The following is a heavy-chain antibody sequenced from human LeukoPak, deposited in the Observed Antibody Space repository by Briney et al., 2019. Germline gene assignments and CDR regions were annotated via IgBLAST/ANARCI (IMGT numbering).Heavy chain of an antibody. CDR3: AKVRWDNSGWYYLDY. Sequence: GGSLRLSCAASGFTFSSYGMSWVRQAPGKGLEWVSGISGSGGSTYYADSVKGRFTISRDNSKSTLYLQMNSLRAEDTAVYYCAKVRWDNSGWYYLDYWGQGTLVTVSS. V-gene: IGHV3-23*01. J-gene: IGHJ4*02. CDR1: GFTFSSYG. CDR2: ISGSGGST. D-gene: IGHD6-19*01.